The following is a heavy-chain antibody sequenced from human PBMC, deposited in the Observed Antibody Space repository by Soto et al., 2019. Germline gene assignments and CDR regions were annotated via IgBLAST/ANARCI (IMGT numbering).Heavy chain of an antibody. CDR3: VRERWLFDGQRYYEYGLDG. J-gene: IGHJ6*02. Sequence: EVQLVESGGGLVQPGGSLRLSCAGSGFTFNDYWMNWVRQAPGRGLEWVASIKKDGSEKYYVDSVKGRFTISRDNAKNSLYVQVGSLRAEDTAGYYCVRERWLFDGQRYYEYGLDGGGQGTTVTVSS. V-gene: IGHV3-7*05. D-gene: IGHD6-19*01. CDR1: GFTFNDYW. CDR2: IKKDGSEK.